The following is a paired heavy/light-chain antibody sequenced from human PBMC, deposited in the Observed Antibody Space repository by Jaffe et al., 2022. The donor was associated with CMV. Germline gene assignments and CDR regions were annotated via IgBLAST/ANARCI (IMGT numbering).Heavy chain of an antibody. J-gene: IGHJ3*02. Sequence: EVQLVESGGGLVKPGGSLRLSCAASGFTFSSYSMNWVRQAPGKGLEWVSSISSSSSYIYYADSVKGRFTISRDNAKNSLYLQMNSLRAEDTAVYYCARADGRAGLLAAAGTDAFDIWGQGTMVTVSS. D-gene: IGHD6-13*01. CDR1: GFTFSSYS. CDR3: ARADGRAGLLAAAGTDAFDI. V-gene: IGHV3-21*01. CDR2: ISSSSSYI.
Light chain of an antibody. CDR1: KLGDKY. J-gene: IGLJ3*02. V-gene: IGLV3-1*01. CDR2: QDS. Sequence: SYELTQPPSVSVSPGQTASITCSGDKLGDKYACWYQQKPGQSPVLVIYQDSKRPSGIPERFSGSNSGNTATLTISGTQAMDEADYYCQAWDSSTSLWVFGGGTKLTVL. CDR3: QAWDSSTSLWV.